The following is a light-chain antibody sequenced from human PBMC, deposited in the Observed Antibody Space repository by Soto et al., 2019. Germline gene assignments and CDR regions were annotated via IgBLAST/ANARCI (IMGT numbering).Light chain of an antibody. V-gene: IGKV1D-8*02. J-gene: IGKJ1*01. CDR3: QQYNSFYPSM. CDR2: AAS. CDR1: QGISSY. Sequence: GDRVTIRCRMSQGISSYLAWYHQKPGKAPELLIYAASTLQSGVPSRFSGSGSGTEFTLTISSLQHDDFATYYCQQYNSFYPSMFGQGTKVDIK.